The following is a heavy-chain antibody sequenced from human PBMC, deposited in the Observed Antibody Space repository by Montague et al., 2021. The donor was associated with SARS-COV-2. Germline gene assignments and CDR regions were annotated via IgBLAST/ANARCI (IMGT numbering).Heavy chain of an antibody. CDR2: IKQDGSEK. Sequence: SLRLSCAASGFTFSSYWMSWVRQAPGKGLEWVANIKQDGSEKYYVDSVKGRFTISRDNAKNSLYLQMNSLRAEDMAAYYCARVGSSSWYFDYWGQGTLVTVSS. J-gene: IGHJ4*02. D-gene: IGHD6-13*01. V-gene: IGHV3-7*03. CDR1: GFTFSSYW. CDR3: ARVGSSSWYFDY.